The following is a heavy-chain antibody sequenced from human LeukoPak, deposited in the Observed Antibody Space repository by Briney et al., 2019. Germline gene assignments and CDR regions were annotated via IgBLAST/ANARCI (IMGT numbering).Heavy chain of an antibody. J-gene: IGHJ4*02. V-gene: IGHV1-18*01. CDR2: ISPLNGAT. CDR1: GYTFVTKP. CDR3: ARGGWNHIYQESSYFDY. Sequence: ASVKVSCKTSGYTFVTKPISWVRHAPGQGLEWLGWISPLNGATSFAQQFQGRVSMTTDSATDTVYLELRSLRFDDTAIYYCARGGWNHIYQESSYFDYCGQGSLVIVTS. D-gene: IGHD3-16*02.